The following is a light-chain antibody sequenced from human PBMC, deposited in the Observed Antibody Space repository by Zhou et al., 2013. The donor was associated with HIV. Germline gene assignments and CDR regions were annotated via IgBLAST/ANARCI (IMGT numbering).Light chain of an antibody. V-gene: IGKV3-15*01. CDR1: QSVNNY. Sequence: IVMTQSPATLSLSPGETATLSCRASQSVNNYVAWYQQKPGQAPRLLIYGASTRATGIPARFSGTGSGTEFTLTISSLQSEDFAVYYCQQYGSPPLTFGGGTKVEIK. CDR2: GAS. CDR3: QQYGSPPLT. J-gene: IGKJ4*01.